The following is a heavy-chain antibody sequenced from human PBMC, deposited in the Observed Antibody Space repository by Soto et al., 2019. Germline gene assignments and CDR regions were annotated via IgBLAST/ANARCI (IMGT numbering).Heavy chain of an antibody. Sequence: SVKVSCKASGGTFSSYAISWVRQAPGQGLEWMGGIIPIFGTANYAQKFQGRVTITADKSTSTAYMELSSLRSEDTAVYYCARGTQFVVVPAAPTYYFDYWGQGTLVTVSS. CDR3: ARGTQFVVVPAAPTYYFDY. J-gene: IGHJ4*02. CDR1: GGTFSSYA. V-gene: IGHV1-69*06. CDR2: IIPIFGTA. D-gene: IGHD2-2*01.